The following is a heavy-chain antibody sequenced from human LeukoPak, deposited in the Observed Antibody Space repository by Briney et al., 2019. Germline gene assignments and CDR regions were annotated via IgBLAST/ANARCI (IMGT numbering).Heavy chain of an antibody. CDR1: GFTFSSYA. J-gene: IGHJ4*02. Sequence: GGSLRLPCAASGFTFSSYAMSWVRQAPGKGLEWVSVIYSGGSTYYADSVKGRFTISRDNSKNTLYLQMNSLRAEDTAVYYCARGDSLFTYYFDYWGQGTLVTVSS. CDR3: ARGDSLFTYYFDY. CDR2: IYSGGST. D-gene: IGHD5-24*01. V-gene: IGHV3-23*03.